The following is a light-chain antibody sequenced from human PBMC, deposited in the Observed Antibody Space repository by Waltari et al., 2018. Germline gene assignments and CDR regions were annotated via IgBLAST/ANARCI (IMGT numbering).Light chain of an antibody. Sequence: QLVLTQSPSASASLGASVKLTCTLSSGHSSNIIAWLQQRPEGGPRSLMKVNSDGRHTKGDDIPDRFSGSSSGAERYLTISSLQSEDEADYYCETGGHGTWVFGGGTKLTVL. J-gene: IGLJ3*02. CDR1: SGHSSNI. CDR2: VNSDGRH. V-gene: IGLV4-69*01. CDR3: ETGGHGTWV.